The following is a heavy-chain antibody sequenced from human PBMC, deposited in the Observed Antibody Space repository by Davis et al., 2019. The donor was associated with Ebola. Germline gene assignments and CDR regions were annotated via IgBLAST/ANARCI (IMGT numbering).Heavy chain of an antibody. CDR1: GFTFSTAT. Sequence: GGSLRLSCAASGFTFSTATMSWVRQAPGKGLEWISSISGGGAYSIYTASLKGRFTISRDNSKNTLYLQMNGLRVEDTAIYYCAKDTSNIWFDIWGQGTMVTVSS. J-gene: IGHJ3*02. CDR2: ISGGGAYS. D-gene: IGHD1-26*01. CDR3: AKDTSNIWFDI. V-gene: IGHV3-23*01.